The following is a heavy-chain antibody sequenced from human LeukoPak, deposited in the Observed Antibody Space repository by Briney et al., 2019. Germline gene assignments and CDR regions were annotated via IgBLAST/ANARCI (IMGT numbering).Heavy chain of an antibody. Sequence: GGSLRLSCAGSGFTFSSYAMSWARQAPGKGLEWVSAISDSGDYTYYADSVKGRFTISRDNSKNTLYLHVNSLRAEDTAVYYCAKDTSIGKYCTSGVCSPFDYWGQGTLVTVSS. V-gene: IGHV3-23*01. CDR2: ISDSGDYT. CDR3: AKDTSIGKYCTSGVCSPFDY. D-gene: IGHD2-8*01. CDR1: GFTFSSYA. J-gene: IGHJ4*02.